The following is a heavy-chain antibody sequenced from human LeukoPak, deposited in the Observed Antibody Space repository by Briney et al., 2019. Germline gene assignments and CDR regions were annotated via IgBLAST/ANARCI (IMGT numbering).Heavy chain of an antibody. D-gene: IGHD3-10*01. Sequence: GGSLRLSCAASGFTFSSYSMNWVRQAPGKGLEWVSSISSSSSYIYYADSVKGRFTISRDNAKNSLYLQMNSLRAEDTAVYYCAKDHPMYYYGSGDWGQGTLVTVSS. V-gene: IGHV3-21*01. CDR2: ISSSSSYI. CDR1: GFTFSSYS. CDR3: AKDHPMYYYGSGD. J-gene: IGHJ4*02.